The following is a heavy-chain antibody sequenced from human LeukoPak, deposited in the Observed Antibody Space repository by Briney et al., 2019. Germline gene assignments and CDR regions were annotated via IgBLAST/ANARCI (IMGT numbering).Heavy chain of an antibody. CDR1: GGSFSGYY. Sequence: SETLSLTCAVYGGSFSGYYWSWIRQPPGKGLEWIGEINHSGSTNYNPSLKSRVTISVDTSKNQFSLKLSSVTAADTAVYYCARGREDCGGDCYPVAFDIWGQGTMVTVSS. CDR3: ARGREDCGGDCYPVAFDI. J-gene: IGHJ3*02. V-gene: IGHV4-34*01. CDR2: INHSGST. D-gene: IGHD2-21*02.